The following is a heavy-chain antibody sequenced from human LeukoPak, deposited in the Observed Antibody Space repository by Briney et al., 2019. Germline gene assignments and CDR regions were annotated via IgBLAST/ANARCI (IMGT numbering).Heavy chain of an antibody. J-gene: IGHJ6*03. CDR1: GYTFTSYG. V-gene: IGHV1-18*01. Sequence: ASVKVSCKASGYTFTSYGISWVRQAPGQGLEWMGWISAYNGNTNYAQKLQGRVTMTTDTSTSTAYMELRSLRSDDTAVYYCARAESSSSWYPYYYYYMDVWGKGTTVTVSS. CDR2: ISAYNGNT. D-gene: IGHD6-13*01. CDR3: ARAESSSSWYPYYYYYMDV.